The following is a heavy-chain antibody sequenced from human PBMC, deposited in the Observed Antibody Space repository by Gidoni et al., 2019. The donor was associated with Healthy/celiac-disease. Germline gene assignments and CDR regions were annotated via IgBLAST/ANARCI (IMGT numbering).Heavy chain of an antibody. CDR3: AKERGYSYGPFDY. J-gene: IGHJ4*02. D-gene: IGHD5-18*01. CDR1: GFTFDDYA. CDR2: ISWNSGSI. V-gene: IGHV3-9*01. Sequence: RLSCAASGFTFDDYAMHWVRQAPGKGLEWVSGISWNSGSIGYADSVKGRFTISRDNAKNSLYLQMNSLRAEDTALYYCAKERGYSYGPFDYWGQGTLVTVSS.